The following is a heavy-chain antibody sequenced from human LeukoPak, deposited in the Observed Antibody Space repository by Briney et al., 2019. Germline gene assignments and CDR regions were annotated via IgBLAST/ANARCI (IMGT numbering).Heavy chain of an antibody. J-gene: IGHJ1*01. D-gene: IGHD6-6*01. Sequence: ASETLSLTCAVSGGSISSGGYSWSWIRQPPGKGLEWIGYIYHSGSTYYNPSLKSRVTISVDRSKNQFSLKLSSVTAADTAVYYCARGGAARLHFQNWGQGTLVTVSS. CDR1: GGSISSGGYS. CDR2: IYHSGST. V-gene: IGHV4-30-2*01. CDR3: ARGGAARLHFQN.